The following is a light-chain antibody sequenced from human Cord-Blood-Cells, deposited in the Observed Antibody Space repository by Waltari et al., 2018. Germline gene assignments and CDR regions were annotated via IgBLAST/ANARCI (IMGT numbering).Light chain of an antibody. CDR3: SSYTSSSTVV. V-gene: IGLV2-14*01. CDR1: SSYVGGSNY. CDR2: EVS. J-gene: IGLJ2*01. Sequence: QSALTQPASVSGSPGPSITISCTGTSSYVGGSNYVSWYQQHPGKAPKLMIYEVSNRPSGVSNRFSGSKSGNTASLTISGLQAEDEADYYCSSYTSSSTVVFGGGTKLTVL.